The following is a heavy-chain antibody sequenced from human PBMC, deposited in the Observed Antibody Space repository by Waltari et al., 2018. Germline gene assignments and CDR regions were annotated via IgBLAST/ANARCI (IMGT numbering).Heavy chain of an antibody. V-gene: IGHV1-8*01. J-gene: IGHJ3*02. CDR1: GYTFTSYD. CDR3: ARERRGSDGAFDI. CDR2: MNPNSGNT. Sequence: QVQLVQSGAEVKKPGASGKVSCAASGYTFTSYDINWVRQATGQGLGWMGWMNPNSGNTGYAQKFQGRVTMTRNTSISTAYMELSSLRSEDTAVYYCARERRGSDGAFDIWGQGTMVTVSS. D-gene: IGHD3-16*01.